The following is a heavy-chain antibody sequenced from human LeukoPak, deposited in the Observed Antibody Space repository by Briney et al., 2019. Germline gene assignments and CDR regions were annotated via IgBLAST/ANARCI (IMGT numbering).Heavy chain of an antibody. CDR2: INHSGST. CDR1: GGSFSGYY. V-gene: IGHV4-34*01. CDR3: ARHTRYYDILTGYYNVRVNYFDY. J-gene: IGHJ4*02. Sequence: SETLSLTCAVYGGSFSGYYWSWIRQPPGKGLEWIGEINHSGSTNYNPSLKSRVTISVDTSKNQFSLKLSSVTAADTAVYYCARHTRYYDILTGYYNVRVNYFDYWGQGTLVTVSS. D-gene: IGHD3-9*01.